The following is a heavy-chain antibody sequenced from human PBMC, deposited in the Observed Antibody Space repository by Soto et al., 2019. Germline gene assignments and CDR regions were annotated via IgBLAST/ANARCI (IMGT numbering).Heavy chain of an antibody. CDR2: ISYDGSNK. J-gene: IGHJ4*02. V-gene: IGHV3-30*18. Sequence: GGSLRLSCAASGFTFSSYGMHWVRQAPGKGLEWVAVISYDGSNKYYADSVKGRFTFSRDNSKNTLYLQMNSLRAEDTAVYYCAKGMTTVTRIFDYWGQGTLVTVSS. CDR1: GFTFSSYG. CDR3: AKGMTTVTRIFDY. D-gene: IGHD4-4*01.